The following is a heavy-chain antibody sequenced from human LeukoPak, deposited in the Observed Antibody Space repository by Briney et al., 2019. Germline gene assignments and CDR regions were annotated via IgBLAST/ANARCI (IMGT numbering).Heavy chain of an antibody. CDR2: INLSGST. J-gene: IGHJ1*01. D-gene: IGHD3-3*01. V-gene: IGHV4-34*01. CDR1: GGSFSGYY. Sequence: RPSETLSLTYAVYGGSFSGYYWSWIRQPPGKGLEWIGEINLSGSTNYNPSLKSRVTISVDTPKNQFSLKLSSVTAADTAVYYCGWRYYDFWSGYPQYFQHWGQGTLVTVSS. CDR3: GWRYYDFWSGYPQYFQH.